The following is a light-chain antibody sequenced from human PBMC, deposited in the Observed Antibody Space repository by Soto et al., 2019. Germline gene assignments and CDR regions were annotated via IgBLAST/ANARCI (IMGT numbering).Light chain of an antibody. CDR2: GAS. V-gene: IGKV3-20*01. CDR3: QQYCSSPPMYT. J-gene: IGKJ2*01. Sequence: EIVLTQSPGTLSLSPGERATLSCRASQSVSSSYLAWYQQKPGQAPRLLIYGASSRATGIPDRFSGSGSGTDFTLTISRLEAEEFAVYYCQQYCSSPPMYTFGQGTKLEIK. CDR1: QSVSSSY.